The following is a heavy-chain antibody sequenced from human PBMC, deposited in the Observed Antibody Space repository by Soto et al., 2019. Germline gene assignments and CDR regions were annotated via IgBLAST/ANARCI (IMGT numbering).Heavy chain of an antibody. CDR1: GGSVSGYY. V-gene: IGHV4-34*01. Sequence: PSETLSLTCAVDGGSVSGYYWTWIRQPPGKGLEWIGEINHSGNTNYNPSLESRVTMSVDTSKNHFSLQLNSVTPEDTAVYYCARDWVDSSGYFDYYYYGMDVWGQGTTVTVSS. D-gene: IGHD3-22*01. CDR2: INHSGNT. J-gene: IGHJ6*02. CDR3: ARDWVDSSGYFDYYYYGMDV.